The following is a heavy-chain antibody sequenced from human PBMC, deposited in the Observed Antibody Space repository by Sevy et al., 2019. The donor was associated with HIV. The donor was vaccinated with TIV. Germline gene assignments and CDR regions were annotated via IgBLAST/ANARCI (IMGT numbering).Heavy chain of an antibody. D-gene: IGHD4-17*01. CDR3: ARPRANYVDHYFFYAMDV. CDR2: ISYDGSDK. Sequence: GGSLRLSCTASGFAFTNYYAMHWVRQAPGKGLEWVALISYDGSDKFYADSVKGRFTITRDNFKNTLYPQMNGLTTEDTAVYYCARPRANYVDHYFFYAMDVWGQGTTVTVSS. V-gene: IGHV3-30-3*01. CDR1: GFAFTNYYA. J-gene: IGHJ6*02.